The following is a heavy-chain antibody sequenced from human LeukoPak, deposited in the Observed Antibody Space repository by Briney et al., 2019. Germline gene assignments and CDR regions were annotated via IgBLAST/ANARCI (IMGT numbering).Heavy chain of an antibody. CDR3: ARDLNWLLFDY. CDR2: VKYDGSTT. D-gene: IGHD3-9*01. Sequence: GGSLRLSCAASGFTFSAYWMHWVRQAPGKGLVWVSRVKYDGSTTTYANSVRGRFTISRDNAKNILYLQMNSLRVEDTAVYYCARDLNWLLFDYWGQGTLVTVSS. CDR1: GFTFSAYW. J-gene: IGHJ4*02. V-gene: IGHV3-74*01.